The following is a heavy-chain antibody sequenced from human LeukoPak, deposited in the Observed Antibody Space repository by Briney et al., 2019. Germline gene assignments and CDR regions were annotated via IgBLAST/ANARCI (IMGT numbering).Heavy chain of an antibody. J-gene: IGHJ3*02. V-gene: IGHV3-53*01. Sequence: PGGSLRLSYAASGFTVSSNYMSWVRQAPGKGLEWVSIIYSGGSTFYADSVKGRFTISRDNSKNTLYLQMNSLRAEDMAVYYCARGVSYLSAFDIWGQGTMVTVSS. D-gene: IGHD3-10*01. CDR3: ARGVSYLSAFDI. CDR2: IYSGGST. CDR1: GFTVSSNY.